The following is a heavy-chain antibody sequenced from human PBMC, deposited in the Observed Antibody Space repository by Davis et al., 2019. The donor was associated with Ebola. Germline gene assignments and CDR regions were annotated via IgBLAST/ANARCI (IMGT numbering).Heavy chain of an antibody. CDR3: ASHYYDFWRAGPSYYGMDV. J-gene: IGHJ6*02. V-gene: IGHV3-23*01. CDR1: GFTFSNYA. CDR2: ISGSGATT. Sequence: GESLKISCAASGFTFSNYAMSWVRQAPGKGLEWVSGISGSGATTYYADSVKGRFTISRDNSKNTLYLQMNSLRAEDTAVYYCASHYYDFWRAGPSYYGMDVWGQGTTVTVSS. D-gene: IGHD3-3*01.